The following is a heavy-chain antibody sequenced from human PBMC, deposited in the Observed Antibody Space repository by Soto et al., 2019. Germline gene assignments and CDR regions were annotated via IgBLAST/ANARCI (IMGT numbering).Heavy chain of an antibody. Sequence: EVRLVQSGAGLVQPGGSLTLSCAAPLFIVSDNYMSWVRQAPGKGLEWVSLINSGGGTDYAQSVKGRFTISRDNSKNTLYLQMNSLKAEDTGMYYCATRMTTAPYWGQGTVVTVSS. CDR2: INSGGGT. CDR1: LFIVSDNY. J-gene: IGHJ4*02. CDR3: ATRMTTAPY. D-gene: IGHD4-17*01. V-gene: IGHV3-66*01.